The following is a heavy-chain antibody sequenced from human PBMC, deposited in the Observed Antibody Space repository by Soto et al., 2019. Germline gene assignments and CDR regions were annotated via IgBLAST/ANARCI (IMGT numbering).Heavy chain of an antibody. CDR3: AKSIGTRLYYYYGMDV. J-gene: IGHJ6*02. V-gene: IGHV3-23*01. CDR1: GFTFSSYA. Sequence: GGSLRLSCAASGFTFSSYAMSWVRQAPGKGLEWVSAIRGSGGSTYYADSVKGRFTISRDNSKNTLYLQMNSLRAEDTAVYYCAKSIGTRLYYYYGMDVWGQGTTVTVSS. D-gene: IGHD6-6*01. CDR2: IRGSGGST.